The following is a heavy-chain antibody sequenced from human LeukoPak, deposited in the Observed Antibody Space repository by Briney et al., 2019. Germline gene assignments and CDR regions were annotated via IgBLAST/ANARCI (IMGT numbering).Heavy chain of an antibody. CDR3: TTDGNHDHVWGSYRQDAFDI. CDR2: IKSKTDGGTT. Sequence: GGSLRLSCAASGFTFSNAWMSWVRQAPGKGLEWVGRIKSKTDGGTTDYAAPVKGRFTISRDDSKNTLYLQMNSLKTEDTAVYYCTTDGNHDHVWGSYRQDAFDIWGQGTMVTVSS. D-gene: IGHD3-16*02. CDR1: GFTFSNAW. J-gene: IGHJ3*02. V-gene: IGHV3-15*01.